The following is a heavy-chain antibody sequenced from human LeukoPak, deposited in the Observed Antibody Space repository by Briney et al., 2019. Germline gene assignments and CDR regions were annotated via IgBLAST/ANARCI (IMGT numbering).Heavy chain of an antibody. CDR3: ASQGASGPLDY. Sequence: GVSLKISCKGSGYSFTRYWIAWVRQMPGKGLEWMGIIYPGDSDTKYIPSFQGHVIFSADKSISTAYLEWSSLKAADTAMYYCASQGASGPLDYWGQGTVVTVSS. CDR2: IYPGDSDT. J-gene: IGHJ4*02. CDR1: GYSFTRYW. V-gene: IGHV5-51*01.